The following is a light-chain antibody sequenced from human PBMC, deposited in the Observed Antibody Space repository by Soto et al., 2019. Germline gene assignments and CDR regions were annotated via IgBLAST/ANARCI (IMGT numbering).Light chain of an antibody. Sequence: EIVLTESPGTPSLSPGERATLSCRASQSISNTYLAWYLQKPGQAPRLLIYGASSRATGIPDRFSGSGSGTDFTLTISRLEPEDFAVYYCQRYGSSPSFGGGTKVDIK. CDR3: QRYGSSPS. CDR2: GAS. J-gene: IGKJ4*01. CDR1: QSISNTY. V-gene: IGKV3-20*01.